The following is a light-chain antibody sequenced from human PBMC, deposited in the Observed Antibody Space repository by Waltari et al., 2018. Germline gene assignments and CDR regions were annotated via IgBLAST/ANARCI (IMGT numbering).Light chain of an antibody. CDR1: KLGNRY. J-gene: IGLJ2*01. CDR2: KDF. Sequence: SLQLTQSVSMSVSPGQTASIPCSGEKLGNRYVYWYQQQTGQSPVLLIYKDFNRPSGIPERFSASKSGDTATLIISGTQAVDEAQYYCQAWGSRAAIFGGGTKLTVL. CDR3: QAWGSRAAI. V-gene: IGLV3-1*01.